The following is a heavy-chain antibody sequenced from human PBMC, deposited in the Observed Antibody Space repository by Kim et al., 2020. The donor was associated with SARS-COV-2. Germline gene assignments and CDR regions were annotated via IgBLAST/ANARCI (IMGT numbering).Heavy chain of an antibody. J-gene: IGHJ4*02. CDR2: IYYSGST. D-gene: IGHD3-10*01. CDR1: GGSISSSSYY. CDR3: ARHSGGSGALDY. Sequence: SETLSLTCTVSGGSISSSSYYWGWIRQPPGKGLEWIGSIYYSGSTYYNPSLKSRVTISVDTSKNQFSLKLSSVTAADTAVYYCARHSGGSGALDYWGQGTLVTVSS. V-gene: IGHV4-39*01.